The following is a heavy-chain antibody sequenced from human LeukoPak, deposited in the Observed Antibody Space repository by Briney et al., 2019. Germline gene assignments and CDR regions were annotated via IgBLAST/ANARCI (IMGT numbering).Heavy chain of an antibody. V-gene: IGHV4-34*01. CDR1: GGSFSGYY. D-gene: IGHD3-22*01. CDR3: ARVAYYYDSSGYRIDY. J-gene: IGHJ4*02. CDR2: INHSGST. Sequence: PSETLSLTCAVYGGSFSGYYWSWIRQPPGKGLGWIGEINHSGSTNYNPSLKSRVTISVDTSKNQFSLKLSSVTAADTAVYYCARVAYYYDSSGYRIDYWGQGTLVTVSS.